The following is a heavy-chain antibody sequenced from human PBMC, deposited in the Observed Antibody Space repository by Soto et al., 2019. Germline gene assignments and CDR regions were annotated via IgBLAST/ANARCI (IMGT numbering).Heavy chain of an antibody. CDR3: ARLVTGFDS. V-gene: IGHV4-59*01. CDR1: GGSISSYY. J-gene: IGHJ4*02. CDR2: IYHTGTT. Sequence: QVQLLESGPGLVKPSETLSLTCTVSGGSISSYYWSWIRQPPGKGLEWIGYIYHTGTTNYTPSLKCRVTISVDTSKNQFSLMLTSVTAADTAVYFCARLVTGFDSWGLGTLVTVSS.